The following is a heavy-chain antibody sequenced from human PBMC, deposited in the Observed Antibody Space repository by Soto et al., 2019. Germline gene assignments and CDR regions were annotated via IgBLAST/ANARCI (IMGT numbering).Heavy chain of an antibody. CDR1: GYSFTSYW. D-gene: IGHD2-8*01. CDR2: IYPGDSDT. Sequence: PGESLKISCKGSGYSFTSYWIGWVRQMPGKGLEWMGIIYPGDSDTRYSPSFQGQVTISADKSISTAYLQWSSLKASDTAMYYCAGHFAPCISSGGMDVWGQGTTGTVAS. J-gene: IGHJ6*02. V-gene: IGHV5-51*01. CDR3: AGHFAPCISSGGMDV.